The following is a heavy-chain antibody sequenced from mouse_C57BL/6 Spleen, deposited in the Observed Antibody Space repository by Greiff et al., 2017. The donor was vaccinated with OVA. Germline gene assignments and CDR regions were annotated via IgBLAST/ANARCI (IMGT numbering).Heavy chain of an antibody. V-gene: IGHV1-82*01. Sequence: VQLQQSGPELVKPGASVKISCKASGYAFSSSWMNWVKQRPGKGLEWIGRIYPGDGDTNYNGKFKGKATLTADKSSSTAYMQLSSLTSEDSAVYFCARSRDGDAMDYWGQGTSVTVSS. CDR1: GYAFSSSW. CDR3: ARSRDGDAMDY. CDR2: IYPGDGDT. D-gene: IGHD3-3*01. J-gene: IGHJ4*01.